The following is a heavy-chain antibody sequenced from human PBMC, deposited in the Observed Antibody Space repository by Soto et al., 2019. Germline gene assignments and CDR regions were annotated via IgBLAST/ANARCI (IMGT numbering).Heavy chain of an antibody. D-gene: IGHD3-10*01. Sequence: PGGSLRLSCAASGFTFSTYAMNWVRQAPGKGLEWVSALSDNGGSTYYADSVRGRFTISRDNSMNTLYLQMNSLRAEDTALYYCSKALGRDFSHFDYRGQGTQVTVSA. CDR2: LSDNGGST. V-gene: IGHV3-23*01. J-gene: IGHJ4*02. CDR1: GFTFSTYA. CDR3: SKALGRDFSHFDY.